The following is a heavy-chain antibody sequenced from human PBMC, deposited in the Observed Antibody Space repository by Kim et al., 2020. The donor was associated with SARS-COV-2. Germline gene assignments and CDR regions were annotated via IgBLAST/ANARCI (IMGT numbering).Heavy chain of an antibody. V-gene: IGHV3-7*01. CDR3: AALDSVQVPGGI. J-gene: IGHJ4*02. D-gene: IGHD3-10*01. Sequence: YGDSVKGRFTMSRVNPKNSLYLQMSSLRTEVTAIYYCAALDSVQVPGGIWGQGTLVTVSS.